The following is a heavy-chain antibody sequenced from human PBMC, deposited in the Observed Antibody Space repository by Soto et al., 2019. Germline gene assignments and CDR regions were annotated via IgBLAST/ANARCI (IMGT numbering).Heavy chain of an antibody. Sequence: GSLRLSGAASGFTFSSYEMNWVRQAPGKGLEWVSYISSSGSTIYYADSVKGRFTISRDNAKNSLYLQMNSLRAEDTAVYYCARGDVGIKGGMDVWGQGTTVTVSS. CDR1: GFTFSSYE. CDR2: ISSSGSTI. V-gene: IGHV3-48*03. D-gene: IGHD2-21*02. J-gene: IGHJ6*02. CDR3: ARGDVGIKGGMDV.